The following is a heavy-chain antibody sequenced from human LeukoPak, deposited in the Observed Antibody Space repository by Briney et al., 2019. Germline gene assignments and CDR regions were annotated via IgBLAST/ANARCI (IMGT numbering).Heavy chain of an antibody. CDR3: AIQITMIVVVPYFDY. CDR2: ISSSGSTI. D-gene: IGHD3-22*01. Sequence: GGPLRLSCAASGLTFSDYYMTCIRQAPGKGLEWVAYISSSGSTIYSADSAKGRFTVSRDNAKNSLFLHMNSLRAEDTAIYYCAIQITMIVVVPYFDYWGQGTLVTVSS. V-gene: IGHV3-11*04. J-gene: IGHJ4*02. CDR1: GLTFSDYY.